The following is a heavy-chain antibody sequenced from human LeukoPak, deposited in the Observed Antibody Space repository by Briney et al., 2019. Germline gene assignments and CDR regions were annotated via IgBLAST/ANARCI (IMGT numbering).Heavy chain of an antibody. Sequence: GGSLRLSCAASRFTVSSYEMNWVGQARGKGLEWVSYISSSGSTIYYADSVKGRFTISRDNAKNSLYLQMNSLRAEDTAVYYCARKYCTNGVCYGLDAFDIWGQGTMVTVSS. CDR1: RFTVSSYE. J-gene: IGHJ3*02. CDR2: ISSSGSTI. CDR3: ARKYCTNGVCYGLDAFDI. D-gene: IGHD2-8*01. V-gene: IGHV3-48*03.